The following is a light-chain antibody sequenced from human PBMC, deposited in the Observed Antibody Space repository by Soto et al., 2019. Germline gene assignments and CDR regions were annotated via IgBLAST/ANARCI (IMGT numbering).Light chain of an antibody. CDR2: DVF. CDR3: SSYARDDKAI. J-gene: IGLJ2*01. Sequence: SALTQPPSASGSPGHSVTISCTGTSNDIGDFDYVSWYQQFPGRAPKLLIYDVFKRPPGVPDRFSGSKSGNTASLTVSGLRFDDEGLYYCSSYARDDKAIFGGGTKLTVL. CDR1: SNDIGDFDY. V-gene: IGLV2-8*01.